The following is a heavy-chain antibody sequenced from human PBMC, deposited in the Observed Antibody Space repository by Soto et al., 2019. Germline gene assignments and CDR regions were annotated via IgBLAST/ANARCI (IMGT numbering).Heavy chain of an antibody. Sequence: ASVKVSCKASGYTFTSYGISCVRQAPGQGLEWMGWISAYNGNTNYAQKLQGRVTMTTDTSTSTVYMELRSLRSDDTAVYYCARASGSSYWFDPWGQGTLVTVS. CDR2: ISAYNGNT. D-gene: IGHD1-26*01. CDR1: GYTFTSYG. J-gene: IGHJ5*02. CDR3: ARASGSSYWFDP. V-gene: IGHV1-18*01.